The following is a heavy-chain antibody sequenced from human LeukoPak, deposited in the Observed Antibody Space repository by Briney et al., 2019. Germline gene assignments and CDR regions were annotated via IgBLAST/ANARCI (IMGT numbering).Heavy chain of an antibody. CDR3: ARHTVSLGAFDV. V-gene: IGHV4-39*01. CDR2: IYYSGNT. D-gene: IGHD2-8*02. CDR1: GDSITSSYHF. Sequence: PSETLSLTCNVSGDSITSSYHFWGWIRQSPRKGLEWIGNIYYSGNTYYNPSLKSRVARSVDTSKDQFSLKLTAVTATDTAIYYCARHTVSLGAFDVWGQGTMVTVPS. J-gene: IGHJ3*01.